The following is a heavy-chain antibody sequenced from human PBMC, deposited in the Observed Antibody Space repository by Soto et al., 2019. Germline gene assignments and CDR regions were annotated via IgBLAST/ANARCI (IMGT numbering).Heavy chain of an antibody. CDR3: ARVWIERSTKTAFDV. D-gene: IGHD2-2*03. Sequence: QVQLVQSGGGVVQPGRSLRLSCVASGSIFSDYAMHWVRQAPGKGLEWVAAISYDGDSTYYGDSVKGRFTISRDHSKHTLRLQMNTLGAEDTAVYFCARVWIERSTKTAFDVWGRGTMVTVS. J-gene: IGHJ3*01. CDR2: ISYDGDST. V-gene: IGHV3-30*03. CDR1: GSIFSDYA.